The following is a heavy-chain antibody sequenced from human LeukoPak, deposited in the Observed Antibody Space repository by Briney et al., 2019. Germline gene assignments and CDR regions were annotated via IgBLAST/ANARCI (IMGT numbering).Heavy chain of an antibody. CDR1: GGSISSYY. CDR3: ARTERGFLNWFDP. CDR2: IYYTGST. D-gene: IGHD1-26*01. J-gene: IGHJ5*02. V-gene: IGHV4-59*08. Sequence: SETLSLTCTVSGGSISSYYWSWIRQPPGKGLEWIGYIYYTGSTNYNPSLKSRVTISVDTSKNQFSLKLSSVTAADTAVYYCARTERGFLNWFDPWGQGTLVTVS.